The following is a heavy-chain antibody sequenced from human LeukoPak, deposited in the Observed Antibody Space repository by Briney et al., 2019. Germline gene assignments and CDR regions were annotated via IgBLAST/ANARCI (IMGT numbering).Heavy chain of an antibody. CDR2: INHSGST. CDR1: GGSFSGYY. V-gene: IGHV4-34*01. Sequence: SEILSLTCAVYGGSFSGYYWSWIRQPPGKGLEWIGEINHSGSTDYNPSLKSRVTISVDTSKNQFSLKLSSVTAADTAVYYCARALSLTRSSSAFDIWGQGTMVTVPS. D-gene: IGHD3-9*01. CDR3: ARALSLTRSSSAFDI. J-gene: IGHJ3*02.